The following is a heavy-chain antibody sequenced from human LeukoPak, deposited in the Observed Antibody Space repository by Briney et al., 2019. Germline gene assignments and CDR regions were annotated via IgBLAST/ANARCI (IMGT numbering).Heavy chain of an antibody. CDR1: GYTFTGYY. V-gene: IGHV1-2*06. D-gene: IGHD6-13*01. CDR2: INPNSGGT. CDR3: ARGVAAAGTELGY. Sequence: ASVKVSCKASGYTFTGYYMHWVRQAPGQGLEWMGRINPNSGGTNYAQKFQGRVTMTRDTSISTAYMELSRLRSDDTAVYYCARGVAAAGTELGYWGQGTLVTVSS. J-gene: IGHJ4*02.